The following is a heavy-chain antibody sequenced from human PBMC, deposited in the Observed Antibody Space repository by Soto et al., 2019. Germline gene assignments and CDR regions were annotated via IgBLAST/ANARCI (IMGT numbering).Heavy chain of an antibody. CDR2: IYYSGST. Sequence: SETLSLTCTVSGGSISSYYWSWIRQPPGKGLEWIGYIYYSGSTNYNPSLKSRVTISVDTSKNQFSLKLSSVTAADTAVYYCASLVEARGWFDIWGQGTMVTVSS. CDR3: ASLVEARGWFDI. J-gene: IGHJ3*02. D-gene: IGHD2-2*01. V-gene: IGHV4-59*01. CDR1: GGSISSYY.